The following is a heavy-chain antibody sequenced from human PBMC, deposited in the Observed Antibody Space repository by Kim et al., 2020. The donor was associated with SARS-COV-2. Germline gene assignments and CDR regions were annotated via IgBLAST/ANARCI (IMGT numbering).Heavy chain of an antibody. CDR3: VSSGYSGYERTYTFDY. J-gene: IGHJ4*02. CDR2: IYYSGST. D-gene: IGHD5-12*01. Sequence: SETLSLTCTVSGGSISSYYWSWIRQPPGKGLEWIGYIYYSGSTNYNPSLKSRVTISVDTSKNQFSLKLSSVTAADTAVYYCVSSGYSGYERTYTFDYWGQGTLVTVSS. CDR1: GGSISSYY. V-gene: IGHV4-59*08.